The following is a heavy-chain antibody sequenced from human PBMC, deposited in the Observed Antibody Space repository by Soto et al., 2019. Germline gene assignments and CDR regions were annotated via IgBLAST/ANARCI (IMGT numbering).Heavy chain of an antibody. V-gene: IGHV4-61*01. CDR2: VYYSGGT. J-gene: IGHJ6*02. CDR1: TGSVSSGTHY. Sequence: SETLSLTCTVSTGSVSSGTHYWSWIRQPPGKGLEWIGYVYYSGGTDYNPSLKSRVTTSIDTSKNQFSLKLSSVAAADTAVYYCARGSLRGVKPPYSYYGMDVWGQGPTVTVSS. CDR3: ARGSLRGVKPPYSYYGMDV. D-gene: IGHD3-10*01.